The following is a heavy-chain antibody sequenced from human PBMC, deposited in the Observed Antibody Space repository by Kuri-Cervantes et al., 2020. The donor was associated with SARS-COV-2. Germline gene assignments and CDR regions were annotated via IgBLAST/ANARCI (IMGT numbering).Heavy chain of an antibody. CDR1: GYSFTSYW. V-gene: IGHV5-51*01. Sequence: GGSLRLSCKGSGYSFTSYWIGWVRQMPGKGLEWMGIIYPGDSDTRYSPSFQGQVTISADKSISTAYLQWSSLKASDTAMYYCARLAQNWFDPWGQGTLVTVSS. CDR2: IYPGDSDT. J-gene: IGHJ5*01. CDR3: ARLAQNWFDP.